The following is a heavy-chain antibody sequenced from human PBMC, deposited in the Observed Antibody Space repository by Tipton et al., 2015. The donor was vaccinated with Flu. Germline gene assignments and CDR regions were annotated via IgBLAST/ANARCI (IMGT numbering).Heavy chain of an antibody. CDR1: GFKFADYA. CDR2: ISWSSNMI. Sequence: SLRLSCAASSGFKFADYAMHWVRQAPGKGLEWVAGISWSSNMIGYADSVKGRFTISRDNAENSLHLQMNSLRAEDTAVYYCASLRGSGSYSRYAFGIWGQGTMVTVSS. J-gene: IGHJ3*02. CDR3: ASLRGSGSYSRYAFGI. D-gene: IGHD1-26*01. V-gene: IGHV3-9*01.